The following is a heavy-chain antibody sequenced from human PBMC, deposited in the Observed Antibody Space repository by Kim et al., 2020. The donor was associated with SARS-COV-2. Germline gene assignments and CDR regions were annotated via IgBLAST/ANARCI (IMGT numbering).Heavy chain of an antibody. V-gene: IGHV3-30*04. CDR2: ISYDGSNK. D-gene: IGHD6-13*01. J-gene: IGHJ6*02. CDR1: GFTFSSYA. CDR3: ARGIAAAGPNYYYYGMDV. Sequence: GGSLRLSCAASGFTFSSYAMHWVRQAPGKGLVWVAVISYDGSNKYYVDSVKGRFTISRDNSKNTLYLQMNSLRAEDTAVYYCARGIAAAGPNYYYYGMDVSGQRTTGTVSS.